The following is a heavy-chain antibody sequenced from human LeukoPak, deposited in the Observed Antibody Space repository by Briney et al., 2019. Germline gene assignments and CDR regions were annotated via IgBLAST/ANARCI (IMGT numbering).Heavy chain of an antibody. CDR3: ARHGHHADHDY. D-gene: IGHD1-14*01. CDR2: MNHSGST. J-gene: IGHJ4*02. CDR1: GGSFSGYY. V-gene: IGHV4-34*01. Sequence: PSETLSLTCAVSGGSFSGYYWSWIRQPPGKGLEWIGDMNHSGSTKYNPSLKSRVNISVDTTKNQFSLKLTSVTAADTAVYYCARHGHHADHDYWGQGTLVTVSS.